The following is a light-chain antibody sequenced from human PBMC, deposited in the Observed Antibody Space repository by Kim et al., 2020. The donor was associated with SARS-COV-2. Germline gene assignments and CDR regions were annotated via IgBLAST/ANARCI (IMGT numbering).Light chain of an antibody. CDR3: QQRSNWPPKVT. V-gene: IGKV3-11*01. Sequence: PGQRATLSCRASQSVSSFLAWYQQKPGQAPRLLIYDASNRATGIPARFSGSGSGTDFTLTISSLEPEDFAVYYCQQRSNWPPKVTFGQGTRLEIK. J-gene: IGKJ5*01. CDR1: QSVSSF. CDR2: DAS.